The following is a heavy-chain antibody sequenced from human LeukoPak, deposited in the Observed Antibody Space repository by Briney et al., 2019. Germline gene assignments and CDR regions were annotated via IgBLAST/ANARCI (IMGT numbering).Heavy chain of an antibody. CDR3: ARDRSGSYFDY. CDR2: ISSSGTT. Sequence: SETLSLTCTVSGGSISSGGFYWTWIRQPAGKGLEWIGRISSSGTTNYNPSLKSRLTISLDTSKNQFSLQVNSVTAADTAVYYCARDRSGSYFDYWGQGTLVTVSS. CDR1: GGSISSGGFY. V-gene: IGHV4-61*02. J-gene: IGHJ4*02. D-gene: IGHD3-3*01.